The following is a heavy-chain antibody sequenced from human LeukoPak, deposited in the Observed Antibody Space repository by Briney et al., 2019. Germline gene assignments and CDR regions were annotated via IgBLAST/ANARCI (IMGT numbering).Heavy chain of an antibody. Sequence: GESLKISCKGSGYRFTSYWIAWVRQMPGKGLESMGIIYPGDYDPRYSPSFQGQVTISADKSISTAYLQWSSLKASDTAMYYCARGLGYSGSWYFDYWGQGTLVTVSS. CDR1: GYRFTSYW. D-gene: IGHD6-13*01. CDR2: IYPGDYDP. J-gene: IGHJ4*02. V-gene: IGHV5-51*01. CDR3: ARGLGYSGSWYFDY.